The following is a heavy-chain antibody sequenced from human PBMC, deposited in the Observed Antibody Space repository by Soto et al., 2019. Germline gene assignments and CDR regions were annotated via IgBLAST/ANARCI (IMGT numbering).Heavy chain of an antibody. J-gene: IGHJ4*02. CDR1: GFTFSSYA. Sequence: GGSLRLSCAASGFTFSSYAMHWVRQAPGKGLEWVAVISYDGSNKYYADSVKGRFTISRDNSKNTLYLQMNSLRAEDTAVYYCARSNLQLGLDYWGQGTLVTVSS. CDR3: ARSNLQLGLDY. CDR2: ISYDGSNK. D-gene: IGHD6-13*01. V-gene: IGHV3-30-3*01.